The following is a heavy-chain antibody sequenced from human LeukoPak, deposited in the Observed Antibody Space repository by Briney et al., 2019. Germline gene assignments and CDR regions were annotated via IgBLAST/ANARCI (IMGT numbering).Heavy chain of an antibody. V-gene: IGHV1-2*02. J-gene: IGHJ5*02. CDR2: INPNSGGT. CDR1: GYTFTSYG. D-gene: IGHD3-22*01. CDR3: ARGPMIVVVIHWFDP. Sequence: ASVKVSCKASGYTFTSYGISWVRQAPGQGLEWMGWINPNSGGTNYAQKFQGRVTMTRDTSISTAYMELSRLRSDDTAAYYCARGPMIVVVIHWFDPWGQGTLVTVSS.